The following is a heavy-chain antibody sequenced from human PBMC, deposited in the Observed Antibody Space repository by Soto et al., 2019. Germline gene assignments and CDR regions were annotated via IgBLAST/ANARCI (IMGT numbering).Heavy chain of an antibody. V-gene: IGHV3-53*01. D-gene: IGHD3-16*01. Sequence: PGGSLRLSCAASGFTVSSAYMSWVRQAPGKGPEWVSVLYSGGDTHYADSVKGRFIISRDNSKNTLYLQMNSLRAEDTAVYYCAKASSVAAYFDSWGQGTLVTVSS. CDR3: AKASSVAAYFDS. J-gene: IGHJ4*02. CDR2: LYSGGDT. CDR1: GFTVSSAY.